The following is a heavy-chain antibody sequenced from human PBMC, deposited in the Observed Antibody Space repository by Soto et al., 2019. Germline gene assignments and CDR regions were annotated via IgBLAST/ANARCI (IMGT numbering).Heavy chain of an antibody. D-gene: IGHD6-19*01. CDR2: IKQDGSEK. CDR1: GFTFSSYG. CDR3: ARDPSVVALAGTFRYYYYYGMAV. Sequence: PGGSLRLSCAASGFTFSSYGMSWVRQAPGKGLEWVANIKQDGSEKYYVDSVKGRFTISRDNAKNSLYLQMNSLRAEDTAVYYCARDPSVVALAGTFRYYYYYGMAVWGQGTTVTVSS. J-gene: IGHJ6*02. V-gene: IGHV3-7*01.